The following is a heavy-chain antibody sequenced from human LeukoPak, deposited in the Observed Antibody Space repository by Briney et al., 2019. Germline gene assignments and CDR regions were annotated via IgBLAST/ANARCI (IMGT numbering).Heavy chain of an antibody. CDR1: GGSISSGDYS. Sequence: SETLSITCTVSGGSISSGDYSWNWVRQHPGKGLEWIGHIYFSGSTSYNPSLKSRVTISLDTSKNQFSLKLRSVTAADTAVYYCTRAETYWGQGTLVTVSS. V-gene: IGHV4-31*03. CDR2: IYFSGST. CDR3: TRAETY. J-gene: IGHJ4*02.